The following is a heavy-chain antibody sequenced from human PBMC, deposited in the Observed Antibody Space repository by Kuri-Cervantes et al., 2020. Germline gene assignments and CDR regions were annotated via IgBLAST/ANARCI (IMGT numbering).Heavy chain of an antibody. V-gene: IGHV4-30-2*01. CDR3: ARDSKDSGFDY. J-gene: IGHJ4*02. CDR2: IYHSGST. CDR1: GGSISSGGYS. D-gene: IGHD2-15*01. Sequence: SQTLSLTCAVSGGSISSGGYSWSWIRQPPGKGLEWIGYIYHSGSTYYNPSLKSRVTISVDRSKNQFSLKLSSVTAADTAVYYCARDSKDSGFDYWGQGTLVTVSS.